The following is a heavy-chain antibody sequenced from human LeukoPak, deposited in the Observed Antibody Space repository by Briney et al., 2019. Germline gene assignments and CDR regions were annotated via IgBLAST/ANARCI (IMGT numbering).Heavy chain of an antibody. CDR2: IYRGGDT. D-gene: IGHD1-26*01. Sequence: GGSLRPSCAVSGFTVCSNYMSWVRQPPGKGLEWGSVIYRGGDTYYADSVKGRFNISRDNSKNTLYLQMNSLRAEDTAVYYCARDRPSSGSSFDIWGQGTMVTVSS. V-gene: IGHV3-53*01. J-gene: IGHJ3*02. CDR1: GFTVCSNY. CDR3: ARDRPSSGSSFDI.